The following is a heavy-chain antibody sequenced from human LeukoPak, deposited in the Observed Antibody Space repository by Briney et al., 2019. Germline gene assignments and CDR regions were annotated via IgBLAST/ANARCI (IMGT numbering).Heavy chain of an antibody. J-gene: IGHJ4*02. CDR3: ARPSGGTPFKRFDY. Sequence: SETLSLTCAVYGGSFSDYNWTWIRQPPGKGLEWIGEIGHNGSTNYNPSLNGRVTISVDTSKNQFSLKLTSVTAADTAVYYCARPSGGTPFKRFDYWGQGTLVTVSS. CDR2: IGHNGST. V-gene: IGHV4-34*01. CDR1: GGSFSDYN. D-gene: IGHD1-1*01.